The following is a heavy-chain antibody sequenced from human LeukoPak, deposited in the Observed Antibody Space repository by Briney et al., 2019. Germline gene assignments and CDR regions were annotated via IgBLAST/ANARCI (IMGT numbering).Heavy chain of an antibody. D-gene: IGHD2-2*01. J-gene: IGHJ5*02. Sequence: PGGSLRLSCAASGFTFSSYDMHWVRQAPGKGLEWVSVIGSAGDTYYSGSVKGRFTISRENAKNSLFLQMNSLRAGDTAVYYCARETSEVGPWGQGTLVTVSS. CDR1: GFTFSSYD. CDR3: ARETSEVGP. V-gene: IGHV3-13*01. CDR2: IGSAGDT.